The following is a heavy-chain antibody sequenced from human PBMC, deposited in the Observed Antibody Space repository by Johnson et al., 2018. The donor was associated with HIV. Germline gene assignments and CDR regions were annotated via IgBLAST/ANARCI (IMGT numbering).Heavy chain of an antibody. CDR3: ATTGQQQTRRPPRAFYI. CDR2: VTGTGGDT. CDR1: GFTFSSYG. J-gene: IGHJ3*02. V-gene: IGHV3-23*04. D-gene: IGHD6-13*01. Sequence: VLLVESGGGVVQPGRSLRLSCGASGFTFSSYGMSWVRQAPGKGLEWVSGVTGTGGDTYYAESVKGRFTISRDNSKNTLYLQMSSLRIEDTAVYYCATTGQQQTRRPPRAFYIWGQGTMVTVSS.